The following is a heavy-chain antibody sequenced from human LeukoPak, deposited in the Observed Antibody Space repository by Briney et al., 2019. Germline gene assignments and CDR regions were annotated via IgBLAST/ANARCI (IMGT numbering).Heavy chain of an antibody. Sequence: ASVKVSCKASGYTFTSYGISWVRQAPGQGLEWMGWISAYNGNTNYAQKLQGRVTMTTDTSTSTAYMELRSLRSDDTAVYYCARDGRAPSYGYQLYYYYGMDVWGQGTTVTVSS. CDR2: ISAYNGNT. CDR3: ARDGRAPSYGYQLYYYYGMDV. J-gene: IGHJ6*02. V-gene: IGHV1-18*01. D-gene: IGHD5-18*01. CDR1: GYTFTSYG.